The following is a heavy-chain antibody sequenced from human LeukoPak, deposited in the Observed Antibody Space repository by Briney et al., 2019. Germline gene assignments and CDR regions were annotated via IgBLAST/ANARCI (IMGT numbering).Heavy chain of an antibody. V-gene: IGHV3-23*01. Sequence: PGGSLRLSCAASGFTFSSYAMSWVRQAPGKGLEWVSAISGSGGSTYYADSVKGRFTISRDNSKNTLYRQMNSLRAEDTAVYYCAKQVAPYYYDSSGYYYDYWGQGTLVTVSS. CDR1: GFTFSSYA. J-gene: IGHJ4*02. D-gene: IGHD3-22*01. CDR2: ISGSGGST. CDR3: AKQVAPYYYDSSGYYYDY.